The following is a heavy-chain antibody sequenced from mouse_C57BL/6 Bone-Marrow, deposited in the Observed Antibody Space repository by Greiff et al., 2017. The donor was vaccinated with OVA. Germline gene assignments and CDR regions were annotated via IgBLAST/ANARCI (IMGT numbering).Heavy chain of an antibody. V-gene: IGHV2-2*01. CDR2: IWSGGST. J-gene: IGHJ4*01. D-gene: IGHD2-1*01. CDR1: GFSLTSYG. Sequence: QVQLQQSGPGLVQPSQSLSITCTVSGFSLTSYGVHWVRQSPGKGLEWLGVIWSGGSTDYNAAFISRLSISKDNSKSQVFFKMNSLQADDTAIYYCARSGGNYAGYYAMDYWGQGTSVTVSS. CDR3: ARSGGNYAGYYAMDY.